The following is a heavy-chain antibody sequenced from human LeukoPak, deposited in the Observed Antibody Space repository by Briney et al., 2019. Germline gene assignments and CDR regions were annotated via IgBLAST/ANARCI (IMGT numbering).Heavy chain of an antibody. CDR3: ARDYTVAIGTTTYFQH. Sequence: GASVKVSCKASGYTFTSYGISWVRQAPGQGLELMGWINPNTGNPTYAQGFTGRFVFSLDTSVSTAYLQISSLKPEDTAVYYCARDYTVAIGTTTYFQHWGQGTLVTVSS. CDR1: GYTFTSYG. J-gene: IGHJ1*01. D-gene: IGHD1-7*01. V-gene: IGHV7-4-1*02. CDR2: INPNTGNP.